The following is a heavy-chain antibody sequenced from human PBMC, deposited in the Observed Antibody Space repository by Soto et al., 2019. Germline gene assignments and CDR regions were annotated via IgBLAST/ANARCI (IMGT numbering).Heavy chain of an antibody. D-gene: IGHD6-19*01. CDR3: ARESSGWYGGGLDY. Sequence: QVPLVQSGAEVKKPGASVKVSCKASGYTFTSYAMHWVRQAPGQRLEWMGWINAGNGNTKYSQKFQGRVTITRDTSASTAYMELSSLRSEDTAVYYCARESSGWYGGGLDYWGQGTLVTVSS. V-gene: IGHV1-3*01. J-gene: IGHJ4*02. CDR2: INAGNGNT. CDR1: GYTFTSYA.